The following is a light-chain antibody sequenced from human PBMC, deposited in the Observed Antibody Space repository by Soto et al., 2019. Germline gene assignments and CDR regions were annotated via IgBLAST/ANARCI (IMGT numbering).Light chain of an antibody. CDR2: GAS. CDR3: QQSYSNPLT. CDR1: QSISSY. Sequence: DIQMTQSPSSLSASVGDRVTITCRASQSISSYLIWYQHKPGEAPKLLIYGASSLYSGVPSRFSGSGSGTEFTLTINSLQPEDFATYYCQQSYSNPLTFGGGTKLEIK. J-gene: IGKJ4*01. V-gene: IGKV1-39*01.